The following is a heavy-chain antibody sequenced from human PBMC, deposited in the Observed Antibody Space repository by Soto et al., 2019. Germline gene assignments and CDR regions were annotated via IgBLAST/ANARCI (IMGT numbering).Heavy chain of an antibody. CDR1: GDSINSADYY. CDR3: ARVVQFYDSSGYSFYYFDY. V-gene: IGHV4-30-4*01. J-gene: IGHJ4*02. CDR2: IYYSRSD. Sequence: KTSETLSLTCTVSGDSINSADYYWSWLRQPPGKGLVWIGYIYYSRSDYYNPSLGRRATITIDTSRNQFSLNLMSVTAADTAVYYCARVVQFYDSSGYSFYYFDYWGQGALVTVSS. D-gene: IGHD3-22*01.